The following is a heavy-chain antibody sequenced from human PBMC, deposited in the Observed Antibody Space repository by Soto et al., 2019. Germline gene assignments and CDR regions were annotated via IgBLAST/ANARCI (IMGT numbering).Heavy chain of an antibody. D-gene: IGHD2-2*02. J-gene: IGHJ5*02. Sequence: ASVKLSCKASGYTFTGYYMHWERQAPGQGLEWMGWINPNSGGTNYAQKFQGRVTMTRDTSISTAYMELSRLRSDDTVFFFKQRTAYEIPNCFDPWGQGTLVTVSS. V-gene: IGHV1-2*02. CDR3: QRTAYEIPNCFDP. CDR1: GYTFTGYY. CDR2: INPNSGGT.